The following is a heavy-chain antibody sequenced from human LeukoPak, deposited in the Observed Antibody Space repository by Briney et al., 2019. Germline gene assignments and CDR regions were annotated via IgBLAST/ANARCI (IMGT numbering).Heavy chain of an antibody. CDR1: GGSISSSSYY. CDR3: ASHPQTLDIVVVPGWFDP. D-gene: IGHD2-2*01. Sequence: SETLSFTCTVSGGSISSSSYYWGWIRQPPGKGLEWIGSIYYSGSTYYNPSLKSRVTISVDTSKNQFSLKLSSVTAADTAVYYCASHPQTLDIVVVPGWFDPWGQGTLVTVSS. CDR2: IYYSGST. J-gene: IGHJ5*02. V-gene: IGHV4-39*01.